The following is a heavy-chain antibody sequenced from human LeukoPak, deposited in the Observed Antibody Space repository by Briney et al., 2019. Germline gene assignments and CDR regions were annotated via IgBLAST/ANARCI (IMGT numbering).Heavy chain of an antibody. CDR2: ISTTSTYI. D-gene: IGHD2-2*01. CDR3: ARAGTCSSTSCDGGIEY. CDR1: GFTFSSYW. V-gene: IGHV3-21*06. Sequence: GGSLRLSCAASGFTFSSYWMSWVRQAPGKGLEWVSFISTTSTYIYYADSVKGRLTVSRDNSKNLLYLQMDSLRVEDTAVYYCARAGTCSSTSCDGGIEYWGQGTLVTVSS. J-gene: IGHJ4*02.